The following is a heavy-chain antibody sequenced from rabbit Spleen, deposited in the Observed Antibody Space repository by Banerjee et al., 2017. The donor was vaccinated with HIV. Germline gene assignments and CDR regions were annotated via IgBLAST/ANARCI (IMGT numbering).Heavy chain of an antibody. J-gene: IGHJ6*01. V-gene: IGHV1S45*01. CDR1: GFPFSEKAV. CDR3: ARDTSSSFSSYGMDL. CDR2: INVVTGKA. Sequence: QEQLVESGGGLVQPGASLTLTCKASGFPFSEKAVMCWVRQVPGKGLTWIACINVVTGKAVYASWAKGRFTFSRTSSTTVTLQMTSLTAADTATYFCARDTSSSFSSYGMDLWGPGTLVTVS. D-gene: IGHD1-1*01.